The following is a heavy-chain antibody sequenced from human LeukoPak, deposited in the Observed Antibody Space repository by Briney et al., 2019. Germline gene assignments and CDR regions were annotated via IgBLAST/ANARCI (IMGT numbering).Heavy chain of an antibody. J-gene: IGHJ4*02. V-gene: IGHV1-2*02. CDR2: VYPNSGAT. Sequence: ASVKVSCKASGYTFTGYYMHWVRQAPGQGLEWMGYVYPNSGATKYAQKFQGRVTMTRDTSISTAYMELSGLRSDDTAVYYCGTLLSNGPFDYWGQGSLVTVSS. CDR3: GTLLSNGPFDY. CDR1: GYTFTGYY.